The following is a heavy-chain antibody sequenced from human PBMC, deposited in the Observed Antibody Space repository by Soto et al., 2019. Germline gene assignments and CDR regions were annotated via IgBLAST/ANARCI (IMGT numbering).Heavy chain of an antibody. Sequence: SVKVSCKASGGTFSSYAISWVRQAPGQGLEWMGGIIPIFGAANYAQKFQGRVTITADESTSTAYMELSSLRSEDTAVYYCGCGDGYNAFDYWGQGTLVTVSS. D-gene: IGHD5-12*01. CDR2: IIPIFGAA. V-gene: IGHV1-69*13. CDR1: GGTFSSYA. J-gene: IGHJ4*02. CDR3: GCGDGYNAFDY.